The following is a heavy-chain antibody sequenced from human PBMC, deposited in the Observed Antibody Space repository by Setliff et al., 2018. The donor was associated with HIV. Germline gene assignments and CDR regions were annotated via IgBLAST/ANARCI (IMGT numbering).Heavy chain of an antibody. CDR1: GASISSSSHH. J-gene: IGHJ5*02. CDR3: ARDVGYYGSGSQP. Sequence: PSETLSLTCTVSGASISSSSHHWAWIRQPPGKGLEYIGNIYYTGSTHHNPSLESRVATSVDTSKNQFSLKLSSVTAADTAVYYCARDVGYYGSGSQPWGQGTLVTVSS. D-gene: IGHD3-10*01. V-gene: IGHV4-39*02. CDR2: IYYTGST.